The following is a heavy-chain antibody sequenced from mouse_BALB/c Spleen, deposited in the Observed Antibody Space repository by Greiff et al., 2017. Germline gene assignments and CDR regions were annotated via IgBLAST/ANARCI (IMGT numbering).Heavy chain of an antibody. CDR3: ARDGNYDPFAY. D-gene: IGHD2-1*01. J-gene: IGHJ3*01. V-gene: IGHV5-17*02. CDR1: GFTFSSFG. Sequence: EVMLVESGGGLVQPGGSRKLSCAASGFTFSSFGMHWVRQAPEKGLEWVAYISSGSSTIYYADTVKGRFTISRDNPKNTLFLQMTSLRSEDTAMYYCARDGNYDPFAYWGQGTLVTVSA. CDR2: ISSGSSTI.